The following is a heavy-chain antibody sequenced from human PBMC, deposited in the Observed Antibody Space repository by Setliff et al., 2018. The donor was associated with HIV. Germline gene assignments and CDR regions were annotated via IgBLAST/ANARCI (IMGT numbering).Heavy chain of an antibody. V-gene: IGHV4-34*01. CDR1: GGSFSNYH. Sequence: SENLSLTCAVYGGSFSNYHWTWIRQSPEKGLEWIAEIDHSGSTNYNPFLKRRVSISVDPSKNQFSLKVTSLTAADTAVYFCARGSGVSLDTYDVWGQGTMVTVSS. CDR3: ARGSGVSLDTYDV. CDR2: IDHSGST. J-gene: IGHJ3*01. D-gene: IGHD5-18*01.